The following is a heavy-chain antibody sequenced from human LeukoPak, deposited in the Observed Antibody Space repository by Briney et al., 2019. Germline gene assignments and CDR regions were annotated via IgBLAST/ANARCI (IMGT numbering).Heavy chain of an antibody. CDR2: ISVSGGST. CDR1: GFTFSSYA. V-gene: IGHV3-23*01. J-gene: IGHJ3*02. CDR3: AKSRRSFDI. Sequence: PGGSLRLSCVASGFTFSSYAMSWVRQAPGKGLEWVSAISVSGGSTYYADSVKGRFTISRDNSKNTLYLQMNSLRADDTAVYYCAKSRRSFDIWGQGTMVTVSS.